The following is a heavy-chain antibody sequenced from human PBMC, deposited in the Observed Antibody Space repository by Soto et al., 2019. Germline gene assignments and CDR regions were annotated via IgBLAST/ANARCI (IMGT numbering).Heavy chain of an antibody. J-gene: IGHJ4*02. CDR1: GGSISSGGYY. V-gene: IGHV4-31*11. CDR2: IYYSGSTYYN. D-gene: IGHD5-12*01. CDR3: ARAYGGYADY. Sequence: SETLSLTCAVSGGSISSGGYYWSWIRQHPGKGLEWIGYIYYSGSTYYNYYNPSLKSRVTISVDTSKNQFSLKLSSVTAADTAVYYCARAYGGYADYWGQGALVTVPQ.